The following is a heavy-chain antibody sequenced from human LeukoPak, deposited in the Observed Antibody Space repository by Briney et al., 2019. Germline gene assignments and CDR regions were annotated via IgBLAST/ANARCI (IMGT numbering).Heavy chain of an antibody. J-gene: IGHJ2*01. CDR1: GFTFSSYS. V-gene: IGHV3-21*01. Sequence: GGSLRLSCAASGFTFSSYSMNWVRQAPGKGLEWVSSISSSSYIYYADSVKGRFTISRDNAKNSLYLQMNSLRAEDTAVYYCARDWESSIVAWYFDLWGRGTLVTVSS. CDR3: ARDWESSIVAWYFDL. D-gene: IGHD6-6*01. CDR2: ISSSSYI.